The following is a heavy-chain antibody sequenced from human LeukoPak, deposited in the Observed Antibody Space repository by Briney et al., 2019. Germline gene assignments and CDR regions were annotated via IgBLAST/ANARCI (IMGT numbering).Heavy chain of an antibody. CDR2: IYYSGST. CDR1: GGSIRSYY. J-gene: IGHJ4*02. D-gene: IGHD2-15*01. V-gene: IGHV4-59*01. Sequence: SETLSLTCTVSGGSIRSYYWSWIRQPPGKGLEWIGYIYYSGSTNYNPSLKSRVTISVDTSKNQIYLKLSSVTAAGTAVYYCARDRRSGEDSNFWGQGTLVSVSS. CDR3: ARDRRSGEDSNF.